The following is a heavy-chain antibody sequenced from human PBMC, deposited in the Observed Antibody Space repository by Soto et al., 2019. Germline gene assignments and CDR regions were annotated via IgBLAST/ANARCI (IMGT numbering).Heavy chain of an antibody. CDR1: GFSFSSYG. J-gene: IGHJ4*02. CDR3: ARNPRPTYGDYADY. CDR2: VWYDGSNK. Sequence: QVQLVESGGGVVQPGTSLRLSCAASGFSFSSYGMHWVRQAPGKGLEWVAVVWYDGSNKYYADSVKGRFTISRDNSKNTLYLQMHSLRAEDTAVYYCARNPRPTYGDYADYWGQGTLVTVSS. V-gene: IGHV3-33*01. D-gene: IGHD4-17*01.